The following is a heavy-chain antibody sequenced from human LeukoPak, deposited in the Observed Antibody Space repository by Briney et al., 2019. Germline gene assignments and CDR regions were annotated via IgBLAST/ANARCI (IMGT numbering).Heavy chain of an antibody. V-gene: IGHV3-53*01. D-gene: IGHD3-9*01. CDR2: IYSGGST. J-gene: IGHJ4*02. Sequence: PGGSLRLSYSASGFTVSSNYMMWVGQAPGKGLEWVSVIYSGGSTYYADSVKGRFTISRDNSKNTLYLQMNSLRAEDTAVYYCARHAVTDWSLDYWGQGTPVSVSS. CDR1: GFTVSSNY. CDR3: ARHAVTDWSLDY.